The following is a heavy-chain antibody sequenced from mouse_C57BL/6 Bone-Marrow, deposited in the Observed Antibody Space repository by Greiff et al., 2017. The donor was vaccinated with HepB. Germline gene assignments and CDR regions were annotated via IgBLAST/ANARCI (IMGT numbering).Heavy chain of an antibody. CDR2: ISGGGGNT. J-gene: IGHJ2*01. CDR1: GFTFSSYT. CDR3: ARHQGGYYFDY. Sequence: EVQLVESGGGLVKPGGSLKLSCAASGFTFSSYTMSWVRQTPEKRLEWVATISGGGGNTYYPASVKGRFTISRDTAKNTLYLQMSSLRSEDTAFYCCARHQGGYYFDYWGQGTTLTVSS. V-gene: IGHV5-9*01.